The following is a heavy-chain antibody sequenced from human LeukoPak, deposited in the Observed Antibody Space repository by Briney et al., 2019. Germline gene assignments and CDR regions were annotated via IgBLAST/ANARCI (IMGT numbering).Heavy chain of an antibody. CDR1: GFTVSSNY. V-gene: IGHV3-66*04. J-gene: IGHJ4*02. CDR2: IYGGDNI. D-gene: IGHD5-18*01. Sequence: GGSLRLSCAASGFTVSSNYMSWVRQAPGKGLEWVSMIYGGDNIYYTDSVKGRFTISRDNSKNTLDLQMNSLRVEDTAVYYCARRGHGYGSPFDYWGQGTLVTVSS. CDR3: ARRGHGYGSPFDY.